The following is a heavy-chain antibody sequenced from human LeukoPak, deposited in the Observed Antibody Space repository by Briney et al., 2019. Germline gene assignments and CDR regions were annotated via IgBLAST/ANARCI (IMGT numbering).Heavy chain of an antibody. CDR1: GFTFSSYA. D-gene: IGHD3-22*01. CDR3: AKAWDYDRAFDY. Sequence: GGSLRLSCAASGFTFSSYAMSWVRQAPGKGLEWVSGVSGSATSTHYADSVKGRFTISRDNSKNTLYLQMNSLRAEDTAVYYCAKAWDYDRAFDYWGQGTLVTVSS. V-gene: IGHV3-23*01. CDR2: VSGSATST. J-gene: IGHJ4*02.